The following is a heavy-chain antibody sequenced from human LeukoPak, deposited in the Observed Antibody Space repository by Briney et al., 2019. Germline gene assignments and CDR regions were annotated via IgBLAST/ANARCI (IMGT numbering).Heavy chain of an antibody. CDR2: ISGSGSTI. D-gene: IGHD3-10*01. J-gene: IGHJ6*03. Sequence: GGSLRLSCAASRFTFSSYSMNWVRQAPGKGLEWISYISGSGSTIYYADSVKGRFTISRDDAKNSLYLQMNSLRAEDTAVYHCARDGSESSYYMDVWGKGTTVTVSS. CDR1: RFTFSSYS. V-gene: IGHV3-48*04. CDR3: ARDGSESSYYMDV.